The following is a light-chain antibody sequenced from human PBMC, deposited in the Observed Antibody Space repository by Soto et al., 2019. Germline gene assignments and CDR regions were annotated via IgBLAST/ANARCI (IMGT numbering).Light chain of an antibody. J-gene: IGLJ7*01. V-gene: IGLV2-23*02. Sequence: QSVLTQPAAVSGSLGQSITISCSGSGSDIGNYNLVSWYQQQPGKVPRLIIYEVNKGPSGVSNRFSGSKSGNTASLTISDLQPDDECLYYCCSYAGSSLWIFGGGTQLTVL. CDR3: CSYAGSSLWI. CDR2: EVN. CDR1: GSDIGNYNL.